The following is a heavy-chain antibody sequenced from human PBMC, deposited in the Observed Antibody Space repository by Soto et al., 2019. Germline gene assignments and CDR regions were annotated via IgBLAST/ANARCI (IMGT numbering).Heavy chain of an antibody. D-gene: IGHD3-16*02. Sequence: PSETLSLTCTVSGGSVSSGSYYWSWIRQPPGKGLEWIGYIYYSGSTNYNPSLKSRVTISVDTSKNQFSLKLSSVTAADTAVYYCASASGDYVWGSYRYTGIYFDYWGQGTLVTVSS. CDR2: IYYSGST. V-gene: IGHV4-61*01. CDR3: ASASGDYVWGSYRYTGIYFDY. J-gene: IGHJ4*02. CDR1: GGSVSSGSYY.